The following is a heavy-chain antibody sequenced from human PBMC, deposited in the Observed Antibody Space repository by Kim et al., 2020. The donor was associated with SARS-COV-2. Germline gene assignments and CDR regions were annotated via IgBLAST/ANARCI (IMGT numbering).Heavy chain of an antibody. CDR2: IKSDGSST. V-gene: IGHV3-74*01. Sequence: GGSLRLSCAASGLTFSGYWMHWVRQAPGKGLVWVSRIKSDGSSTSYADSVKGRFTISRDNAKNTLYLQMNSLRAEDTAVYYCARSDYFDYWGQGTLVTVS. CDR1: GLTFSGYW. CDR3: ARSDYFDY. J-gene: IGHJ4*02.